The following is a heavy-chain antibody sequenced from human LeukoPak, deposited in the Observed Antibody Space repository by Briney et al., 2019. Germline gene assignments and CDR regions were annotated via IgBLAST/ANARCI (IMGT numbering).Heavy chain of an antibody. D-gene: IGHD1-14*01. V-gene: IGHV3-53*01. J-gene: IGHJ4*02. CDR2: IYSGGTI. CDR1: GFSFRTNY. CDR3: ARGVEPLAANTLAY. Sequence: GGSLRLSCAASGFSFRTNYMSWVRQAPGKGLEWVSVIYSGGTIRYADSVKGRFTISRDNSRDTLHLQMNSLRVDDTAVYYCARGVEPLAANTLAYWGQGTLVTVSS.